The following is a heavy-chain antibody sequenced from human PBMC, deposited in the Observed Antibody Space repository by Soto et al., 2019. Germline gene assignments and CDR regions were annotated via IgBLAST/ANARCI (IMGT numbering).Heavy chain of an antibody. CDR2: ISPNSGGT. Sequence: QVQLVQSGAEVKKPGASVKVSCKASGYSFTDYYIHWVRQAPGQGLEWLGWISPNSGGTKYARKPQGWGTNTRDPSISTGHMELRRLKSADTAVYYFAGNAPGEQLFDHWGQGTLVTVSS. CDR3: AGNAPGEQLFDH. CDR1: GYSFTDYY. V-gene: IGHV1-2*04. D-gene: IGHD3-10*01. J-gene: IGHJ4*02.